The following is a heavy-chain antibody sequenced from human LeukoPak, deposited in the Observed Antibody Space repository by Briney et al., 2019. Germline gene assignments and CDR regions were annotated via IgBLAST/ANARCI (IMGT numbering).Heavy chain of an antibody. V-gene: IGHV3-48*02. Sequence: GGSLRLSCAASGFTFSSYEMNWVRQAPGKGLEWVSYISSSSTTIHFADSVKGRFTISRDNAKNSLYLQMNSLRDEDTAVYYCARRMGGELVAFDIWGQGTMVTVSS. CDR1: GFTFSSYE. CDR2: ISSSSTTI. D-gene: IGHD1-7*01. CDR3: ARRMGGELVAFDI. J-gene: IGHJ3*02.